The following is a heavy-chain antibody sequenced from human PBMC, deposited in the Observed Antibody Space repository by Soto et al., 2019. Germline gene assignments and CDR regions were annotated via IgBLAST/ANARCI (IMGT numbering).Heavy chain of an antibody. CDR1: GGSISSYF. J-gene: IGHJ6*02. V-gene: IGHV4-59*01. D-gene: IGHD2-2*01. CDR2: IYFSGST. Sequence: PSETRSLTWTVSGGSISSYFWSGIRQPPGKGLGWIGYIYFSGSTNYDPSLKSRVTISVDTSKNQFSLKLSSVTAADTAVYYCARSLSRYCSSTSCYQNYGMDVWGQGTTVTVSS. CDR3: ARSLSRYCSSTSCYQNYGMDV.